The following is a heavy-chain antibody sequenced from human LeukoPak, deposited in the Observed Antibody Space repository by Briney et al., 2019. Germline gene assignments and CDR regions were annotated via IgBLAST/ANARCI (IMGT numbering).Heavy chain of an antibody. CDR1: GYTFTSYG. V-gene: IGHV1-18*01. CDR3: ARDRVGYYGSGSYYADAFDI. Sequence: GASVKVSCKASGYTFTSYGISWVRQAPGQGLEWMGWISAYNGNTNYAQNLQGRVTMTTDTSTSTAYMELRSLRSDDTAVYYCARDRVGYYGSGSYYADAFDIWGPGTLVTVSS. CDR2: ISAYNGNT. J-gene: IGHJ3*02. D-gene: IGHD3-10*01.